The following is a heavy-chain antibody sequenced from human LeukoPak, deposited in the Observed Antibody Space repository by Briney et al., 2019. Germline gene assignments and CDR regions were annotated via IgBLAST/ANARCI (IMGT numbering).Heavy chain of an antibody. CDR1: GYTFTGYY. J-gene: IGHJ5*02. D-gene: IGHD2-2*01. CDR2: INPNSGGT. Sequence: ASVKVSCKASGYTFTGYYMHWVRQAPGQGLEWMGWINPNSGGTNYAQKFQGRVTMTRDTSISTAYMELSRLRSDDTAVYYCARAPVVPAAMGRPYNWFDPWGQGTLVTVSS. V-gene: IGHV1-2*02. CDR3: ARAPVVPAAMGRPYNWFDP.